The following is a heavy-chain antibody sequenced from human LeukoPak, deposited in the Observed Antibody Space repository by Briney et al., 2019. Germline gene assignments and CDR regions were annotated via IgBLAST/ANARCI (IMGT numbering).Heavy chain of an antibody. CDR1: GFDFSAYE. J-gene: IGHJ4*02. CDR2: FAGSDTTK. D-gene: IGHD3-22*01. V-gene: IGHV3-48*03. Sequence: GESLRLSCAASGFDFSAYEMNWVRQSPGKGLEWVAYFAGSDTTKYYADSVRGRFTISRDNAKNSLYLQMNSLRAEDTALYYCTTLGYHHDSWGQGTLVTVSS. CDR3: TTLGYHHDS.